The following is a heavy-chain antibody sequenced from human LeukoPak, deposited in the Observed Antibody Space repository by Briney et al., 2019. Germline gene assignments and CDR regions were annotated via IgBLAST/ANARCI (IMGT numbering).Heavy chain of an antibody. J-gene: IGHJ4*02. Sequence: ASVKASCKASGGTFSSYAISWVRQAPGQGLEWMGRIIPILGIANYAQKFQGRVTITADKSTSTAYMELSSLRSEDTAVYYCAMRGYSYGYDYWGQGTLVTVSS. CDR2: IIPILGIA. CDR3: AMRGYSYGYDY. CDR1: GGTFSSYA. V-gene: IGHV1-69*04. D-gene: IGHD5-18*01.